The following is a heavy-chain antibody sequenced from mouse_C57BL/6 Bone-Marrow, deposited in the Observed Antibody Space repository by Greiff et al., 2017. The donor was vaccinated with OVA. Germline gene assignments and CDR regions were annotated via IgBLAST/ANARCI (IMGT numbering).Heavy chain of an antibody. D-gene: IGHD1-1*01. CDR1: GYTFTSYW. J-gene: IGHJ1*03. CDR3: ARSWITTVVANFDV. Sequence: QVQLKQPGAELVMPGASVKLSCKASGYTFTSYWMHWVKQRPGQGLEWIGEIDPSDSYTNYNQKFKGKSTLTVDKSSSTAYMQLSSLTSEDSAVYYCARSWITTVVANFDVWGTGTTVTVS. V-gene: IGHV1-69*01. CDR2: IDPSDSYT.